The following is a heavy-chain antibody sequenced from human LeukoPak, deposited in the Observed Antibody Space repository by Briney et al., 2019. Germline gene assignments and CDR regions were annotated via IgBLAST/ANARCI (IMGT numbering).Heavy chain of an antibody. Sequence: SQTLSLTCAISGDSVSSNSAAWNWIRQSPSRGLEWLGRTYYRSKWYNDYAVSVKSRITINPDTSKNQFSLQLNSVTPEDTAVYYCARDTDIVVVPASRNFDYWGQGTLVTVSS. CDR2: TYYRSKWYN. D-gene: IGHD2-2*01. CDR3: ARDTDIVVVPASRNFDY. J-gene: IGHJ4*02. V-gene: IGHV6-1*01. CDR1: GDSVSSNSAA.